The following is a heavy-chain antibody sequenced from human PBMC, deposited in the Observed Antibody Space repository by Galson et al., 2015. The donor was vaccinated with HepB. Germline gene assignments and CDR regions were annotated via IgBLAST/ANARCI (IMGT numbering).Heavy chain of an antibody. CDR3: ARGPGYYYYMDV. CDR2: TNPSGGST. J-gene: IGHJ6*03. Sequence: SVKVSCKASGYTFSNYYMNWVRQAPGQGLEWMGITNPSGGSTSYAQKFQGRVTMTRDTSTSTVYMELSSLRSEDTAVYYCARGPGYYYYMDVWGKGTTVTVSS. CDR1: GYTFSNYY. V-gene: IGHV1-46*01.